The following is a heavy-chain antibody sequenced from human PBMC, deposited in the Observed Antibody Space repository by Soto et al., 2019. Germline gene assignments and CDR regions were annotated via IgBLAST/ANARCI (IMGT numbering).Heavy chain of an antibody. CDR1: GYSFTSYW. CDR2: IYPGDSDT. CDR3: ARGFFGPYDLTYFDY. D-gene: IGHD3-3*01. V-gene: IGHV5-51*01. Sequence: PGESLKLSCKGSGYSFTSYWIGWVRQMPGKGLEWMGIIYPGDSDTRYSPSFQGQVTISADKSISTAYLQWSSLKASDTAMYYCARGFFGPYDLTYFDYWGQGTLVTVSS. J-gene: IGHJ4*02.